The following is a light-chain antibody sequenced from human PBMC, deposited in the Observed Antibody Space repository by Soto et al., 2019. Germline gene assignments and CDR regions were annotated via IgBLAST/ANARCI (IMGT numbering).Light chain of an antibody. V-gene: IGKV3-15*01. CDR2: GAS. CDR1: QGLTTK. CDR3: QQYNTWPRT. Sequence: EIVLTQSPATLSLSPGERATLSCRASQGLTTKLAWYQQKPGQAPRLLIYGASTRATGIPARFSGSGSGTEFTLTISSLQSEDFAVYYCQQYNTWPRTFGQGTKVDIK. J-gene: IGKJ1*01.